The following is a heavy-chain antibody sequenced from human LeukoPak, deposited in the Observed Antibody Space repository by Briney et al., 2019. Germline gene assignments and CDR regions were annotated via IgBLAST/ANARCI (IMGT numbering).Heavy chain of an antibody. V-gene: IGHV4-39*07. D-gene: IGHD3-3*01. CDR1: GGSISNYY. Sequence: SETLSLTCTVSGGSISNYYWNWIRQPPGKGLEWIGSIYYSGSTYYNPSLKSRVTISVDTSKNQFSLKLSSVTAADTAVYYCARDFAIFGVVINWFDPWGQGTLVTVSS. CDR3: ARDFAIFGVVINWFDP. CDR2: IYYSGST. J-gene: IGHJ5*02.